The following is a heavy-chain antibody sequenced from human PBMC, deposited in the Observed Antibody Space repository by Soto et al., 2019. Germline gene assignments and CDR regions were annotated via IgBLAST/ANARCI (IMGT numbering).Heavy chain of an antibody. J-gene: IGHJ6*02. D-gene: IGHD3-10*01. CDR3: ASGITMVRGVSDVADEWGVLGMDV. CDR1: GGSISSGGYS. CDR2: IYHSGST. V-gene: IGHV4-30-2*01. Sequence: QLQLQESGSGLVKPSQTLSLTCAVSGGSISSGGYSWSWIRQPPGKGLEWIGYIYHSGSTYYNPSHNSRVTISVDRSKNQFSLKLSSVPAADTAVYYCASGITMVRGVSDVADEWGVLGMDVWGQGTTVTGSS.